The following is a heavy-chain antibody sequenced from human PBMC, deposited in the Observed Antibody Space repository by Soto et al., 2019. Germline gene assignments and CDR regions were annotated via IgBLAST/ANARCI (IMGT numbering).Heavy chain of an antibody. CDR2: ISYGGST. CDR1: GGSINSGGYC. Sequence: QVQLQESGPGLVKPSQTLSLTCTVSGGSINSGGYCWSRIRQHPGKGLDWIGCISYGGSTSYNPSLKSRVTISVDTSKNQFSLKLTSVPAAGTAVYYCSRGILVWGQGSLITVSS. D-gene: IGHD5-18*01. CDR3: SRGILV. J-gene: IGHJ4*02. V-gene: IGHV4-31*03.